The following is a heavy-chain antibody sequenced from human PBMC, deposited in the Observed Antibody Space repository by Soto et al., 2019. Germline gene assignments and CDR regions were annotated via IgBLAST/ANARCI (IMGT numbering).Heavy chain of an antibody. Sequence: GASVKVSCKVSGYTLTELSMHWVRQAPGKGLEWMGGFDPEDGETIYAQKFQGRVTMTEDTSTDTAYTELSSLRSEDTAVYYCATAGERADYTFFDYWGQGTLVTVSS. CDR2: FDPEDGET. CDR1: GYTLTELS. J-gene: IGHJ4*02. D-gene: IGHD5-12*01. V-gene: IGHV1-24*01. CDR3: ATAGERADYTFFDY.